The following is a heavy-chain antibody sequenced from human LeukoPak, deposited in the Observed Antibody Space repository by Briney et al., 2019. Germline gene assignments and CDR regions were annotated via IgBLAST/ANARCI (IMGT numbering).Heavy chain of an antibody. Sequence: GGSLRLSCAASGFAFSSYSMNWIRQAPGKGLEWVSSITTSSSHVYYAASVKGRFTISRDNAKNSLYLQMNSLRAEDTAVYYCASLMTSVTIPDYWGQGTLVTVSS. CDR1: GFAFSSYS. CDR2: ITTSSSHV. CDR3: ASLMTSVTIPDY. V-gene: IGHV3-21*01. J-gene: IGHJ4*02. D-gene: IGHD4-17*01.